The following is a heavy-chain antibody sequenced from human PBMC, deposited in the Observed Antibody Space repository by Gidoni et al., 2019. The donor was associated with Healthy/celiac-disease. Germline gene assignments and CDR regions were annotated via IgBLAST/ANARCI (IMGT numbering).Heavy chain of an antibody. CDR3: ARDHPTSLVVVISYFDY. CDR1: GFTFSSYA. V-gene: IGHV3-30-3*01. Sequence: QVQLVESGGGVVQPGRSLRLSCAASGFTFSSYAMHWVRQAPGKGLEWVAVISYDGSNKYYADSVKGRFTISRDNSKNTLYLQMNSLRAEDTAVYYCARDHPTSLVVVISYFDYWGQGTLVTVSS. D-gene: IGHD3-22*01. J-gene: IGHJ4*02. CDR2: ISYDGSNK.